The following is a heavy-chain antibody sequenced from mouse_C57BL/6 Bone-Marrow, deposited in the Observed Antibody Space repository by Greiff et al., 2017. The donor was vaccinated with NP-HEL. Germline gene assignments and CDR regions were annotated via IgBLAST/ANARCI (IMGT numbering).Heavy chain of an antibody. CDR1: GYTFTDYY. J-gene: IGHJ2*01. D-gene: IGHD1-1*01. V-gene: IGHV1-26*01. Sequence: VQLQQSGPELVKPGASVKISCKASGYTFTDYYMNWVKQSHGKSLEWIGDINPNNGGTSYNQKFKGKATLTVDKSSSTAYMELRSLTSEDSAVYYCASPLGYYGSSPYYFDYWGQGTTLTVSS. CDR2: INPNNGGT. CDR3: ASPLGYYGSSPYYFDY.